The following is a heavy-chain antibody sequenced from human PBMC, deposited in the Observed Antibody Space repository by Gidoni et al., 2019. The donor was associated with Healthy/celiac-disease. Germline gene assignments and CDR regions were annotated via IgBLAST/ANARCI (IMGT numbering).Heavy chain of an antibody. Sequence: EVQLVESGGGLVKPGGSLRLSCAASGFTFSSYSMNWVRQAPGKGLEWVSSISSSSSYIYYADSVKGRFTISRDNAKNSLYLQMNSLRAEDTAVYYCAREGGSGRPFDYWGQGTLVTVSS. CDR1: GFTFSSYS. J-gene: IGHJ4*02. CDR2: ISSSSSYI. V-gene: IGHV3-21*01. D-gene: IGHD6-19*01. CDR3: AREGGSGRPFDY.